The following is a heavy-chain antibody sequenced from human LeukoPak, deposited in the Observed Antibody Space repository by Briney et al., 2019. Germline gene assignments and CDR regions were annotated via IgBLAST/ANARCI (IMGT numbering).Heavy chain of an antibody. V-gene: IGHV1-18*01. J-gene: IGHJ4*02. CDR2: ISAYNGNT. CDR3: ARDSVDGSGTYYNDSPDY. Sequence: ASVKVSCKASGYAFSSYGISWVRQAPGQGLEWMGWISAYNGNTDYAQNLRGRVTMTTDTSTSTAYMELRSLRSDDTAVYYCARDSVDGSGTYYNDSPDYWGQGTLVTVSS. D-gene: IGHD3-10*01. CDR1: GYAFSSYG.